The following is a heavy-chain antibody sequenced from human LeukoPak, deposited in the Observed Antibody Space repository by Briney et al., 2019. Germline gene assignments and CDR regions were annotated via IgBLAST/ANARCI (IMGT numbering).Heavy chain of an antibody. J-gene: IGHJ3*02. D-gene: IGHD4-17*01. Sequence: SETLSLTCAVSGDSFISHYWTWIRQSPGTGLEWIGYISHIGRTNYNPSLKSRVTISIDTSKNQFSLKLRSVTAADTAVYYCARDLVTVTKGFDIWGQGTMVSVSS. CDR2: ISHIGRT. CDR1: GDSFISHY. CDR3: ARDLVTVTKGFDI. V-gene: IGHV4-59*11.